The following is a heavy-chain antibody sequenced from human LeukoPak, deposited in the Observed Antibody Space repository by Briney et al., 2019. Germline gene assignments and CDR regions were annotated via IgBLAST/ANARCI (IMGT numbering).Heavy chain of an antibody. Sequence: PSETLSLTCNVSGGSISGYHWSWIRQPPGKGLAWLGYIYYSGSSNYNPSLKSRVTISADTSKNQFSLKLSSVTAADTAVYYCARVPRSYYYYYYMDVWGKGTTVTVSS. CDR3: ARVPRSYYYYYYMDV. CDR2: IYYSGSS. V-gene: IGHV4-59*01. J-gene: IGHJ6*03. CDR1: GGSISGYH.